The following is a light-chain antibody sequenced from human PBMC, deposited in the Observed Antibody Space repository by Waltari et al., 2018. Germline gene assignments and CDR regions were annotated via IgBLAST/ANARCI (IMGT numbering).Light chain of an antibody. Sequence: AIQMTQSPSSLSASVAARVTITCRASQGIRNDLGWYQQKPGKAPKLLIYAASSLQSGVPSRFSGSGSGTDFTLTISSLQPEDFATYYCLQDYNYPWTFGQGTKVEIK. V-gene: IGKV1-6*01. CDR2: AAS. CDR1: QGIRND. J-gene: IGKJ1*01. CDR3: LQDYNYPWT.